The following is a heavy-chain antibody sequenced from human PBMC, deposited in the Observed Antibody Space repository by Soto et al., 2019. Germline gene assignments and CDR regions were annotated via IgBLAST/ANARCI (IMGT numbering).Heavy chain of an antibody. V-gene: IGHV3-72*01. CDR3: ASPELAGDAIPDRYSDF. CDR1: GFPFSDHF. D-gene: IGHD2-21*01. Sequence: GGSLRLSCAASGFPFSDHFMDWVRQAPGKGLEWVGRAKIRAYGYATQYAASVKGRFTVSIDDSENSFYLQMNTLKTDDTAVYYCASPELAGDAIPDRYSDFWGRGNRVTVSS. CDR2: AKIRAYGYAT. J-gene: IGHJ2*01.